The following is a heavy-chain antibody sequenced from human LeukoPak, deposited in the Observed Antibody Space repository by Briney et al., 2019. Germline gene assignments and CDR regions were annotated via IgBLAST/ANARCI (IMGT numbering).Heavy chain of an antibody. Sequence: GGSLRLSCAASGFTFSTYSMNWVRQAPGKGLEWVASISSSSSYIYYADSVKGRFTISRDNAKNSLYLQMNSLRAEDTAVYYCARDDCSGGSCYFGYWGQGTLVTVSS. D-gene: IGHD2-15*01. CDR2: ISSSSSYI. V-gene: IGHV3-21*01. CDR3: ARDDCSGGSCYFGY. CDR1: GFTFSTYS. J-gene: IGHJ4*02.